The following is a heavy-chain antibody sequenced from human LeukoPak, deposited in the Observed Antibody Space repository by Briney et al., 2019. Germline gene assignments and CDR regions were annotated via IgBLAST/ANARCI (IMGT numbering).Heavy chain of an antibody. CDR2: IYTSGST. CDR3: ARDRQDSSSWGDFDY. Sequence: SKTLSLTCTVSGGSISSYYWSWIRQPAGKGLEWIGRIYTSGSTNYNPSLKSRVTMSVDTSKNQFSLKLRSVTAADTAVYYCARDRQDSSSWGDFDYWGQGTLVTVSS. J-gene: IGHJ4*02. V-gene: IGHV4-4*07. D-gene: IGHD6-13*01. CDR1: GGSISSYY.